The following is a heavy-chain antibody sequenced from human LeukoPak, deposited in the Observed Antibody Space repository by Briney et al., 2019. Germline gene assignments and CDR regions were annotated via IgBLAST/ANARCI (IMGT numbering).Heavy chain of an antibody. J-gene: IGHJ4*02. V-gene: IGHV3-11*05. D-gene: IGHD2-15*01. CDR2: ISSSSSYI. Sequence: GGSLRLSCAASGFTFSDYYMSWIRQAPGKGLEWVSSISSSSSYIYYADSVKGRFTISRDNAKNSLYLQMNSLRAEDTAVYYCARDFPSMKLLLDYWGQGTLVTVSS. CDR1: GFTFSDYY. CDR3: ARDFPSMKLLLDY.